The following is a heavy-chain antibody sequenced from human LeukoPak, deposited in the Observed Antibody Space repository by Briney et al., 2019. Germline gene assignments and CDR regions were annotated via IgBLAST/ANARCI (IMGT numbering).Heavy chain of an antibody. CDR2: IYYRGST. J-gene: IGHJ4*02. V-gene: IGHV4-59*01. CDR1: GGSIGKYY. Sequence: SETLSLTCNMSGGSIGKYYGSWIRQSPGEGLEWIGNIYYRGSTNYNPSLESRVTISVDTSKNEFSLKMSSVTTADTAVYYCARSDSGGYYKEYWGQGALVTVSA. CDR3: ARSDSGGYYKEY. D-gene: IGHD3-22*01.